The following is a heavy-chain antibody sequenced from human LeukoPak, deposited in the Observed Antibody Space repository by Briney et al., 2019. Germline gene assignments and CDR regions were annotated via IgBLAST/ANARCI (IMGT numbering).Heavy chain of an antibody. CDR2: ISSSGSTI. Sequence: GGSLRLSCAASGFTFSNAWMNWVRQAPGKGLEWVSYISSSGSTIYYADSVKGRFTISGDNAKNSLYLQMNSLRAEDTAVYYCARLPAIRGSYFQHWGQGTLVTVSS. CDR1: GFTFSNAW. D-gene: IGHD3-10*01. J-gene: IGHJ1*01. V-gene: IGHV3-48*04. CDR3: ARLPAIRGSYFQH.